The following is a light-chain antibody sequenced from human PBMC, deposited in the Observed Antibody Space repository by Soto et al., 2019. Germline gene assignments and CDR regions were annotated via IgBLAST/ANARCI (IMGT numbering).Light chain of an antibody. CDR2: GSS. CDR3: QQYNICPPAT. Sequence: EIVMTQSQATLSVSPGERATLSCRDSQSIRSNLAWYQQKTGQAPRLLLYGSSTRATGIPARFSGSGSGTDFTLNISSLQSEDFAIYYCQQYNICPPATFGQGTKVEIK. J-gene: IGKJ1*01. V-gene: IGKV3-15*01. CDR1: QSIRSN.